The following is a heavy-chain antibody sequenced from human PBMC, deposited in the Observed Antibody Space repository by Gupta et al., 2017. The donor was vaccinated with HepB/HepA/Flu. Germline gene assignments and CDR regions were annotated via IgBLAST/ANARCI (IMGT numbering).Heavy chain of an antibody. V-gene: IGHV4-34*01. J-gene: IGHJ4*02. D-gene: IGHD3-3*01. Sequence: QVRLQEWGAGLLKPSETLSLTCAVYGGSLSGYYRSWIRQSPEKGLELIGEIHHSGSTNYNPSLKSRATISVDTSKNQFSLVLTSVTAADTXVXYCARHXFWIGYSEIDADYWGQGTPVTVSS. CDR3: ARHXFWIGYSEIDADY. CDR2: IHHSGST. CDR1: GGSLSGYY.